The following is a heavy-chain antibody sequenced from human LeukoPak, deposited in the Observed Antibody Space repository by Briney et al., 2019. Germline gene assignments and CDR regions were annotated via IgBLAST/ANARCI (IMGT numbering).Heavy chain of an antibody. D-gene: IGHD2-2*01. CDR3: PSRAISVASQTLDS. V-gene: IGHV4-34*01. CDR1: GGSFSGYY. Sequence: PSETLSLTCAVYGGSFSGYYWSWIRQPPGKGLEGIGELNHSGSTNYNPSLQRRVTISVDTSKNQFSLKVTSMTAADTALYYCPSRAISVASQTLDSWGQGTRVTVSP. J-gene: IGHJ4*02. CDR2: LNHSGST.